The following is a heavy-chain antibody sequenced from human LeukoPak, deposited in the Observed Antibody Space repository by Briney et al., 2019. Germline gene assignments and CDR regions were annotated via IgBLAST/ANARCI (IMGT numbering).Heavy chain of an antibody. CDR1: GYTFTGYY. Sequence: GSVKVSCKASGYTFTGYYMHWVRQAPGQGLEWMGWINPNSGGTNYAQKFQGRVTMTRDTSISTAYMELSRLRSDDTAVYYCARDLPDYYYDSSGYHWVGHDAFDIWGQGTMVTVSS. CDR2: INPNSGGT. J-gene: IGHJ3*02. D-gene: IGHD3-22*01. V-gene: IGHV1-2*02. CDR3: ARDLPDYYYDSSGYHWVGHDAFDI.